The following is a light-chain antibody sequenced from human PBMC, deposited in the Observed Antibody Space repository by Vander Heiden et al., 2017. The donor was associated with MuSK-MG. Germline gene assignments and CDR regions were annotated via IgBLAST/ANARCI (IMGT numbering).Light chain of an antibody. J-gene: IGLJ3*02. V-gene: IGLV2-14*03. CDR2: EVS. Sequence: QSALTQLASVSGPPGQPTTISCTGTSSDVGGYYFISWYQQHPGRAPKLMIYEVSNRPSGVSPRFSGSKSGNTASLTISGLQVEDEADYYCCSFATTSTRVFGGGTKLTVL. CDR3: CSFATTSTRV. CDR1: SSDVGGYYF.